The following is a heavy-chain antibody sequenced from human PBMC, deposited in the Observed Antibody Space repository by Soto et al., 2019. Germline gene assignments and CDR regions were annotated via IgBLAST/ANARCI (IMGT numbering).Heavy chain of an antibody. D-gene: IGHD3-16*01. CDR2: IYYTGST. CDR1: GGSISTYY. Sequence: SETLSLTCTVSGGSISTYYWSWIRQPPGKGLEWIGFIYYTGSTNYNPSLKSRVTLSLDTSKNQFSLKLSSVTAADTAVYYCARASSCAYDSCAFDPWGQGTLVTVS. CDR3: ARASSCAYDSCAFDP. J-gene: IGHJ5*02. V-gene: IGHV4-59*01.